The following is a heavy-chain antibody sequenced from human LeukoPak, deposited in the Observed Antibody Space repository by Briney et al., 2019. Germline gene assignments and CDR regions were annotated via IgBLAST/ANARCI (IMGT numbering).Heavy chain of an antibody. V-gene: IGHV3-30*04. CDR2: ISYDGSNE. CDR3: ARGPSGYHNT. D-gene: IGHD5-12*01. J-gene: IGHJ4*02. Sequence: GGSLRFSCAASGFTFSSYVMHWVRQAPGKGLEWVAIISYDGSNEYYADSVKGRFTISRDNSKNTLYLQMNSLRAEDTAVYYCARGPSGYHNTGGQGTLVTVSS. CDR1: GFTFSSYV.